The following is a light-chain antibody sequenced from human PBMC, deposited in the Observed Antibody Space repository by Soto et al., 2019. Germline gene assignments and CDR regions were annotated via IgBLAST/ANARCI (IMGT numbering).Light chain of an antibody. Sequence: EIVLTQSPGTLSLSPGERATLSCRASQSVSSSYLAWYQQKPGQAPRPLIYGASSRATGIPDRFSGGGSGTDFTLTITTLEPEDFAVYYCQQYGSSPRTFGQGTKVDIK. CDR3: QQYGSSPRT. CDR2: GAS. J-gene: IGKJ1*01. V-gene: IGKV3-20*01. CDR1: QSVSSSY.